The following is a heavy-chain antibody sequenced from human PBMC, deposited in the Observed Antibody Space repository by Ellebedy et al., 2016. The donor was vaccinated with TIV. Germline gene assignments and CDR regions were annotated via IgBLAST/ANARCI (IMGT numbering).Heavy chain of an antibody. Sequence: MPSETLSLTCGVSGGSISSTGYSWSWVRQPPGKGLEWLGYTFYSGSTNYNPSLKSRLTMSVDTSKNQFSLKLTSVTAADTAMYYCARFNSIIVFYGMDVWGPGTTVTVSS. CDR1: GGSISSTGYS. CDR2: TFYSGST. J-gene: IGHJ6*02. V-gene: IGHV4-61*05. D-gene: IGHD3-22*01. CDR3: ARFNSIIVFYGMDV.